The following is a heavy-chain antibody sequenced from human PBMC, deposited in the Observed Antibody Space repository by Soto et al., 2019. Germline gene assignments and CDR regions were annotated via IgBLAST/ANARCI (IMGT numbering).Heavy chain of an antibody. CDR2: ISSSSSTI. V-gene: IGHV3-48*01. CDR1: GFTFSSYS. D-gene: IGHD6-19*01. Sequence: GSLRPSCAASGFTFSSYSMNWVRQAPGKGLEWVSYISSSSSTIYYADSVKGRFTISRDNAKNSLYLQMNSLRAEDTAVYYCASGSSGWFLDAFDIWGQGTMVTVSS. J-gene: IGHJ3*02. CDR3: ASGSSGWFLDAFDI.